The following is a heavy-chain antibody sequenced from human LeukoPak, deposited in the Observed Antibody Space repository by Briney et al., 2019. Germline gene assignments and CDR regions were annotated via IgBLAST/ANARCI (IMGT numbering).Heavy chain of an antibody. V-gene: IGHV4-34*01. D-gene: IGHD1-26*01. Sequence: SETLSLTCAVYGGSFSGYYWSWIRQPPGKGLEWIGKINHSGSTNYNPSLKSRVTISVDTSKNQFSLKLSSVTAVDTAVYYCARIVGATQASSARDYWGQGTLVTVPS. CDR2: INHSGST. CDR1: GGSFSGYY. CDR3: ARIVGATQASSARDY. J-gene: IGHJ4*02.